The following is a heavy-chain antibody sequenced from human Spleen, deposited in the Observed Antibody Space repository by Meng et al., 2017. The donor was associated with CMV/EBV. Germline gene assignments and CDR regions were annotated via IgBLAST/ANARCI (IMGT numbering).Heavy chain of an antibody. Sequence: SFANYWIGWVRQLPGKGLEWMGIIYPGDSDTKYSPSIQGQVTISVDKSISTAYVQWSSLEASDTAMYYCARETGITIFGVVTDWFDPWGQGTLVTVSS. CDR3: ARETGITIFGVVTDWFDP. J-gene: IGHJ5*02. CDR2: IYPGDSDT. D-gene: IGHD3-3*01. CDR1: SFANYW. V-gene: IGHV5-51*01.